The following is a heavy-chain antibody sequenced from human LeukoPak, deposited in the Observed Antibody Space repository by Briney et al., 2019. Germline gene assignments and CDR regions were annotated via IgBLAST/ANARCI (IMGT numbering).Heavy chain of an antibody. CDR3: ARYSTGWYDAFDI. V-gene: IGHV4-61*08. CDR1: GGSISSGGYY. J-gene: IGHJ3*02. D-gene: IGHD6-19*01. CDR2: IYYSGST. Sequence: SETLSLTCTVSGGSISSGGYYWSWIRQHPGKGLEWIGYIYYSGSTNYKPSLKSRVTISVDTSKNQFSLKLSSVTAADTAVYYCARYSTGWYDAFDIWGQGTMVTVSS.